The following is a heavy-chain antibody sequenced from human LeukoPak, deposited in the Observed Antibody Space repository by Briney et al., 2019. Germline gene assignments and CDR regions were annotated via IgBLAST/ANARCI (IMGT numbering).Heavy chain of an antibody. J-gene: IGHJ6*03. CDR3: ALMGSRYAPLGYIDV. D-gene: IGHD3-3*01. CDR2: IYTSGST. Sequence: SQTLSLTCTVSGGPISSGSYYWSWIRQPAGKGLEWIGRIYTSGSTNYNPSRKSRVTISVDTSKNQFSLKQSSVTGADTAVYYCALMGSRYAPLGYIDVWGKGTTVTVPS. CDR1: GGPISSGSYY. V-gene: IGHV4-61*02.